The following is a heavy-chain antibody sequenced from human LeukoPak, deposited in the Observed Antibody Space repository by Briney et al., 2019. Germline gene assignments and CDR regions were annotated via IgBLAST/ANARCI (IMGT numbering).Heavy chain of an antibody. J-gene: IGHJ4*02. V-gene: IGHV4-39*01. D-gene: IGHD6-13*01. CDR1: GGSISSSSYY. Sequence: SETLSLTCTVSGGSISSSSYYWGWIRQPPGKGLEWIGSIYYSGSTYYNPSLKSRVTISVDTTKNQFSLKLSSVTAADTAVYYCARHVKQQLPFDYWGQGTLVTVSS. CDR3: ARHVKQQLPFDY. CDR2: IYYSGST.